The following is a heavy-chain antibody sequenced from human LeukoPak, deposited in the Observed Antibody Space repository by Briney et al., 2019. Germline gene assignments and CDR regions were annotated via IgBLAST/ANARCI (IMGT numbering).Heavy chain of an antibody. J-gene: IGHJ6*02. V-gene: IGHV3-23*01. CDR2: ISGSGGST. CDR1: GFTFSSYA. CDR3: AKDLWGSYYGDYDYYYYGMDV. Sequence: GGSPRLSCAASGFTFSSYAMSWVRQAPGKGLEWVSAISGSGGSTYYADSVKGRFTISRDNSKNTLYLQMNSLRAEDTAVYYCAKDLWGSYYGDYDYYYYGMDVWGQGTTVTVSS. D-gene: IGHD4-17*01.